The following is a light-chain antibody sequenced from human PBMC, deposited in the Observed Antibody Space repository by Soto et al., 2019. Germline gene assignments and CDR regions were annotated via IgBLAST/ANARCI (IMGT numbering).Light chain of an antibody. Sequence: QSALTQPASVSGSPGQSITISCTGISSDVGGYHYVSWYQQHPDKAPKLMIDDVSNRRSGVSNRCSGSNSGNTASLTISGLHAEDEADYYCYSYTSSSTVLLGGGTKLTVL. CDR1: SSDVGGYHY. CDR2: DVS. CDR3: YSYTSSSTVL. J-gene: IGLJ2*01. V-gene: IGLV2-14*01.